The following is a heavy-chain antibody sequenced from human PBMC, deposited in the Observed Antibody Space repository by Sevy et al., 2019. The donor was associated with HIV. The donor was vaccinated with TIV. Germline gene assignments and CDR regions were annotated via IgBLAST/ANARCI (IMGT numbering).Heavy chain of an antibody. J-gene: IGHJ4*02. Sequence: GGSLRLSCAASGFIFGNYAMNWVRQAPGKGLEWISSISGAADRTHYADSVKGRFTISSDSSQNTLYLQMTSLRVEDTAVYYCVKASDPVDYYDSARPLGYWGQGTLVTVSS. CDR3: VKASDPVDYYDSARPLGY. D-gene: IGHD3-22*01. CDR2: ISGAADRT. V-gene: IGHV3-23*01. CDR1: GFIFGNYA.